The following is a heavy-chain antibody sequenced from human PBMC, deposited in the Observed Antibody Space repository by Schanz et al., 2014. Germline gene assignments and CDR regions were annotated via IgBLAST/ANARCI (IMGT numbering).Heavy chain of an antibody. Sequence: EAHLVESGGGLVKPGGSLRLSCAASGFTFSSHWMHWVRQDPGKGLVWVARINSVGSNTDYADSVTGRFTISRDSSKNTLYLQMNSLRPEDTAIYYCAKNQYDDVDLSSFYFDFWGQGTLVTVSS. V-gene: IGHV3-74*02. J-gene: IGHJ4*02. D-gene: IGHD3-10*02. CDR2: INSVGSNT. CDR1: GFTFSSHW. CDR3: AKNQYDDVDLSSFYFDF.